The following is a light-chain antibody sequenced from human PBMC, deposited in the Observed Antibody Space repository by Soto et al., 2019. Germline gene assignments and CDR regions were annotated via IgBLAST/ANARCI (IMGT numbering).Light chain of an antibody. Sequence: EIVLTQSPGTLSLSPGERATLSCRASQSVSSSYLAWYQQKPGQAPRLLIYGASSRATGIPDRFSGSGSGTDFTLTIRRLEPEDCAGYYCQQYGSSHPLTFGGGNKVEI. CDR2: GAS. J-gene: IGKJ4*01. CDR3: QQYGSSHPLT. CDR1: QSVSSSY. V-gene: IGKV3-20*01.